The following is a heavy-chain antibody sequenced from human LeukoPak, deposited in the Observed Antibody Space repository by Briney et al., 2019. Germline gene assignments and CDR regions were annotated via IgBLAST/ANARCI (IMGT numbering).Heavy chain of an antibody. D-gene: IGHD4-11*01. V-gene: IGHV4-39*07. CDR2: IYYSGST. J-gene: IGHJ5*02. CDR1: GGSISSSSYY. Sequence: PSETLSLTCTVSGGSISSSSYYWGWIRQPPGKGLEWIGSIYYSGSTYYNPSLKSRVTISVDTSKNQFSLKLSSVTAADTAVYYCARDGLRSKQYVGNWFDPWGQGTLVTVSS. CDR3: ARDGLRSKQYVGNWFDP.